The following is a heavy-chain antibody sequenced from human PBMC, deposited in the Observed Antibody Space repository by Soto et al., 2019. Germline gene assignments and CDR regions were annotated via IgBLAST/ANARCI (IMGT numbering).Heavy chain of an antibody. V-gene: IGHV4-4*07. Sequence: KPSDTLALTGPAPCGPISSYAWRWIRKPAGKGLQWIGRIYPTRSTNYNPSLKSRVTMSGDTSKNQFSLKLSSVTAADTAVYYCARACSSTSCYDVFDSWGQGTMVTVSS. CDR2: IYPTRST. CDR3: ARACSSTSCYDVFDS. D-gene: IGHD2-2*01. J-gene: IGHJ4*02. CDR1: CGPISSYA.